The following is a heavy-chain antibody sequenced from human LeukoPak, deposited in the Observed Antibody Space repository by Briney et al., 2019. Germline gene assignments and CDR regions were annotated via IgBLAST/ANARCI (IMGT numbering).Heavy chain of an antibody. J-gene: IGHJ4*02. Sequence: GGSLRLSCAASGFTFSSYWMSWVRKTPGKGLEWVANIKQDGSEKYYVDSVEGRFTISRDNAKSSLYLQMHSLRVEDTAVYYCARYGLGIQYWGQGTLVTVSS. CDR1: GFTFSSYW. CDR2: IKQDGSEK. D-gene: IGHD3-16*01. CDR3: ARYGLGIQY. V-gene: IGHV3-7*04.